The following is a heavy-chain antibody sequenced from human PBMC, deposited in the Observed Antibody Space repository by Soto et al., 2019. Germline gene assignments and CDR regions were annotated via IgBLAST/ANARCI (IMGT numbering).Heavy chain of an antibody. J-gene: IGHJ6*02. D-gene: IGHD3-16*01. Sequence: QVHLVQSGAEVKNPGASVQVSCKASGYSFTRYGIGWARQAPGQGLEWMGWINAYNGNTNYAQNLQGRLTLTTDTSTTTAYMELRSLRSNDTAIYYCAMVDVYVTPSPQDVWGQGTTVTVSS. CDR1: GYSFTRYG. V-gene: IGHV1-18*01. CDR3: AMVDVYVTPSPQDV. CDR2: INAYNGNT.